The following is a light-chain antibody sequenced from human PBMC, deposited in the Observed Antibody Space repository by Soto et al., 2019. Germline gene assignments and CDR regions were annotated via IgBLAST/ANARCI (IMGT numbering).Light chain of an antibody. V-gene: IGLV2-14*01. J-gene: IGLJ1*01. CDR2: EVS. CDR1: SSDVGGYNY. CDR3: ISYTSSSSSYV. Sequence: QSVLTQPASVSGSPGQSITISCTGTSSDVGGYNYVSWYQQHPGKAPKLMIYEVSNRPAGVSNRFSGSNSGNTASLTISGLQAEDEADYYCISYTSSSSSYVFGTGTNVTVL.